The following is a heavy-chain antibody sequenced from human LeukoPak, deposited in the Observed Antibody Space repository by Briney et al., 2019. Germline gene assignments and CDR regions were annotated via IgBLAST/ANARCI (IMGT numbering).Heavy chain of an antibody. D-gene: IGHD5-24*01. CDR2: INPGGGNT. CDR1: RYTFTNYY. CDR3: ARVRDGYNDAYDI. V-gene: IGHV1-46*01. J-gene: IGHJ3*02. Sequence: ASVKVSCKASRYTFTNYYMHWVRQAPGQGLEWMGLINPGGGNTNYAQNFQGRVTMTRDTSTSTVYMELSSLGSEDTAIYYWARVRDGYNDAYDIWGQGTVVTVPS.